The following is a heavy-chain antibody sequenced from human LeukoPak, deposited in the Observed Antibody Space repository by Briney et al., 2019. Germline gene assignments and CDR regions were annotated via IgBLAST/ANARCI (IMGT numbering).Heavy chain of an antibody. Sequence: GGSLRLSCAASGFTFTSYSVNWVRQAPGKGLEWVSSISTSGSYIYYADSVKGRFTISRDNAKNSLYLQMNSLRAEDTAVYYCARLVAAAGLDYWGQGTLVTVSS. D-gene: IGHD6-13*01. V-gene: IGHV3-21*01. CDR1: GFTFTSYS. J-gene: IGHJ4*02. CDR3: ARLVAAAGLDY. CDR2: ISTSGSYI.